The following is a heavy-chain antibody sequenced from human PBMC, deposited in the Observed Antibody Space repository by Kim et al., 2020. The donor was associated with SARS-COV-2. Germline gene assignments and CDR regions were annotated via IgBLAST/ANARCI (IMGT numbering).Heavy chain of an antibody. V-gene: IGHV4-61*02. CDR1: GGSISSGSYY. CDR2: IYTSGST. Sequence: SETLSLTCTVSGGSISSGSYYWSWIRQPAGKGLEWIGRIYTSGSTNYNPSLKSRVTISVDTSKNQFSLKLSSVTAADTAVYYCARESVLRFLEWFIWFDPWGQGTLVTVSS. CDR3: ARESVLRFLEWFIWFDP. J-gene: IGHJ5*02. D-gene: IGHD3-3*01.